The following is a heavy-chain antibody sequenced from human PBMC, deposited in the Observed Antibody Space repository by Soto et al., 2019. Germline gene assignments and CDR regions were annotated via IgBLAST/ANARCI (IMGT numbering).Heavy chain of an antibody. J-gene: IGHJ6*01. CDR1: AFTFNAYA. CDR3: ARGLGGYELLRGGEYYYAMDV. CDR2: IWYEGRNK. D-gene: IGHD5-12*01. V-gene: IGHV3-33*01. Sequence: QVQLVESEGGVVQPGRSLTLSCAASAFTFNAYAMHWVRQAPGKGLEWVAVIWYEGRNKYYGDSVKGRFTISRDNSKNVLYLQMHSLRDDDTAVYYCARGLGGYELLRGGEYYYAMDVWVQGTTVTVCS.